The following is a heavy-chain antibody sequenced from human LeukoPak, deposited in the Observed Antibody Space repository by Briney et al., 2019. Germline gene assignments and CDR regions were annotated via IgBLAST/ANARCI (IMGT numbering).Heavy chain of an antibody. CDR1: GGSFSGYY. CDR2: INHSGST. Sequence: PSETLSLTCAVYGGSFSGYYWSWIRQPPGKGLEWIGEINHSGSTNYNPSLKSRVTISVDTSKNQFSLKLSSVTAADTAVYYCARENYDSSGYFPYYYYGMDVWGQGTTVTVSS. V-gene: IGHV4-34*01. CDR3: ARENYDSSGYFPYYYYGMDV. J-gene: IGHJ6*02. D-gene: IGHD3-22*01.